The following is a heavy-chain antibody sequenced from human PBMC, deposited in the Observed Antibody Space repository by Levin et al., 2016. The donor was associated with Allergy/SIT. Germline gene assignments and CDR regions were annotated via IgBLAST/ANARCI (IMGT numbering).Heavy chain of an antibody. CDR2: ITYNGGKA. CDR3: AKPQWGIGYSGGFDS. J-gene: IGHJ4*02. V-gene: IGHV3-23*01. Sequence: VGSLRLSCAASGFTFDNYGMYWVRQAPGKGLEWVSSITYNGGKAAYADSVKGRLTISRDNARNTLYLQINNLRAEDTAVYYCAKPQWGIGYSGGFDSWGQGTLVAVSS. CDR1: GFTFDNYG. D-gene: IGHD3-3*01.